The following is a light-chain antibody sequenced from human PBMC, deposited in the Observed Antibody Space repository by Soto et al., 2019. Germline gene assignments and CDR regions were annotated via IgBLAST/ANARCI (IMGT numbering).Light chain of an antibody. CDR1: QSISSW. Sequence: DIQMTQSPSTLSASVGDRVTITCRASQSISSWLAWYQHKPGKAPKLLIYKESSLESGVPSRFSGSGSGTEFTLTISSLQPDEFATYYCQQYNSDSSWTFGQGTKVEIK. CDR2: KES. CDR3: QQYNSDSSWT. V-gene: IGKV1-5*03. J-gene: IGKJ1*01.